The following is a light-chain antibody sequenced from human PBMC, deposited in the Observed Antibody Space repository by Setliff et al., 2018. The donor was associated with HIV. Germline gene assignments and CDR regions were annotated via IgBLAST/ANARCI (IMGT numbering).Light chain of an antibody. J-gene: IGLJ1*01. Sequence: QSALAQVASVSGSLGQSITISCTGTSNDVGGHNLVSWFRVDPGKAPKLIIFNVNLWASGVSHRFSASKSGNTASLTISRLQSEDEADYYCCSYSRSSVPYVFESGTKVTVL. CDR1: SNDVGGHNL. V-gene: IGLV2-23*02. CDR2: NVN. CDR3: CSYSRSSVPYV.